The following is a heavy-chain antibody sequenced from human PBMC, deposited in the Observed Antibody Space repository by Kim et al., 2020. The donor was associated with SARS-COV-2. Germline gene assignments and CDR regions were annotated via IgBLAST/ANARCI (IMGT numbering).Heavy chain of an antibody. Sequence: EYAASVKGRFTISRDDSKSIAYLQMNSLKTEDTAVYYCSPYCSGGSCPDYWGQGTLVTVSS. V-gene: IGHV3-49*02. D-gene: IGHD2-15*01. J-gene: IGHJ4*02. CDR3: SPYCSGGSCPDY.